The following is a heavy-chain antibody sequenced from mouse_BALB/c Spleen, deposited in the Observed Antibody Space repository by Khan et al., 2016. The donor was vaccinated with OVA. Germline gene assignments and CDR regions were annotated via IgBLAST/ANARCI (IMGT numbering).Heavy chain of an antibody. V-gene: IGHV1-85*01. J-gene: IGHJ3*01. Sequence: QVQLQQSGAELVKPGASVKLSCKASGYTFTSYDINWVRQRPEQGLEWIGWMFPGDGSTKYNEKFKGKATLTVDKSSSTAYMQLSRLTSEDSGAYFCARGGYGGFAYWGQGTLVTVSA. CDR1: GYTFTSYD. CDR3: ARGGYGGFAY. D-gene: IGHD2-2*01. CDR2: MFPGDGST.